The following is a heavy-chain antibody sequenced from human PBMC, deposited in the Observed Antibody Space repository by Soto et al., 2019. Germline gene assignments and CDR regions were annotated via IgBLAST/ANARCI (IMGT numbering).Heavy chain of an antibody. CDR3: ARRPADYYGSGTAPDN. CDR2: IYPGDSDT. D-gene: IGHD3-10*01. V-gene: IGHV5-51*01. J-gene: IGHJ4*02. CDR1: GYSFTSYW. Sequence: GESLKISCKGSGYSFTSYWIGWVRQMPGKGLEWMGIIYPGDSDTRYSPSFQGQATISADKSISTAYLQWSSLKASDTAMYYCARRPADYYGSGTAPDNWGQGTLVTVSS.